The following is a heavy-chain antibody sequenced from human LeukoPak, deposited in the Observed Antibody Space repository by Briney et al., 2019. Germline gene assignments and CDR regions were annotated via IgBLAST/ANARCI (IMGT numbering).Heavy chain of an antibody. CDR2: INTDGSGT. D-gene: IGHD1-7*01. J-gene: IGHJ4*02. CDR1: GFTFSTYW. V-gene: IGHV3-74*01. CDR3: ARESITGTVTLDY. Sequence: GGSLRLSCAASGFTFSTYWMHWVRQAPGKGLVWVSRINTDGSGTTYADSLKGRFTISRDNSKNTLYLQMNSLRAEDTAVYYCARESITGTVTLDYWGQGTLVTVSS.